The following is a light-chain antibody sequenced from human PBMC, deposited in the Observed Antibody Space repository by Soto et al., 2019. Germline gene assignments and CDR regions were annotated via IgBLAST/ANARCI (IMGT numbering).Light chain of an antibody. CDR3: QQYNDYWT. Sequence: DIQMTHSPSTLSASVGDRVTITCRARQSISSWLAWYQQKPGKAPKLLIYKASSLESGVPSRFSGSGSGTEFTLTISSLQPDDFATYYCQQYNDYWTFGQGTKVDNK. V-gene: IGKV1-5*03. CDR1: QSISSW. CDR2: KAS. J-gene: IGKJ1*01.